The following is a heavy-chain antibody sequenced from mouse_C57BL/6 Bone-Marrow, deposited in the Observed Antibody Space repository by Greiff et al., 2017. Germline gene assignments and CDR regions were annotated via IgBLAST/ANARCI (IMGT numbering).Heavy chain of an antibody. J-gene: IGHJ4*01. CDR3: ARFPYEAMDY. V-gene: IGHV1-81*01. Sequence: VQLQQSGAELARPGASVKLSCKASGYTFTSYGISWVKQRTGQGLEWIGEIYPRSGNTYYNEKFKGKATLTADKSSSTAYLELRSLTSEDSAVYFCARFPYEAMDYWGQGTSVTVSS. CDR2: IYPRSGNT. CDR1: GYTFTSYG. D-gene: IGHD2-3*01.